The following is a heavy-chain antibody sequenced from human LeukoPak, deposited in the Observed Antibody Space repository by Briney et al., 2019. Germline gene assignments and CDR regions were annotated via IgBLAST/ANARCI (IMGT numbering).Heavy chain of an antibody. CDR1: GGSISSGDYY. J-gene: IGHJ2*01. Sequence: SGTLSLTCTVSGGSISSGDYYWSWIRQPPGKGLEWIGYIYYSGSTYYNPSLKSRVTISVDTSKNQFSLKLSSVTAADTAVYYCARGLNYYDSSGYYGPYWYFDLWGRGTLVTVSS. CDR3: ARGLNYYDSSGYYGPYWYFDL. D-gene: IGHD3-22*01. V-gene: IGHV4-30-4*01. CDR2: IYYSGST.